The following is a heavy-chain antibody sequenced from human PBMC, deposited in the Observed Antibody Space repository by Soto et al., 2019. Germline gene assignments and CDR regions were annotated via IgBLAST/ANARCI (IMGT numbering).Heavy chain of an antibody. CDR3: ASTHCSSTSCDYYYYGMDV. CDR1: GYTFTRYG. Sequence: ASVTVSCQPSGYTFTRYGISWVRQAPGQGLEWMGWISGYDGRTNFAQKVQDRVTMTTDTSTSTVYMELRSLSSEDTAVYYCASTHCSSTSCDYYYYGMDVWGQGTTVTVSS. J-gene: IGHJ6*02. D-gene: IGHD2-2*01. CDR2: ISGYDGRT. V-gene: IGHV1-18*01.